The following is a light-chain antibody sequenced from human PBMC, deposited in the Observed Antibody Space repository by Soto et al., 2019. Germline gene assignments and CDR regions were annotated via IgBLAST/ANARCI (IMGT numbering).Light chain of an antibody. J-gene: IGKJ1*01. CDR3: QQYGSSPGT. V-gene: IGKV3-20*01. CDR2: GAS. CDR1: QSVSSSY. Sequence: LNQSLVTLSLSPKERATLSCRASQSVSSSYLAWYQQKPGQAPRLLIYGASSRATGIPDRFSGSGSGTDFTLTISRLEPEDFAVYYCQQYGSSPGTFGQGSMVDVK.